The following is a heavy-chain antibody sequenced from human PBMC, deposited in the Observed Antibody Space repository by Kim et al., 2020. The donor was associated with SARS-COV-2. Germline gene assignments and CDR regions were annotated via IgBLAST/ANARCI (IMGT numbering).Heavy chain of an antibody. Sequence: GSTNYNPSLKSRVTISVDTSKNQFSLKLSSVTAADTAVYYCARDGLAFDIWGQGTMVTVSS. V-gene: IGHV4-59*01. J-gene: IGHJ3*02. CDR3: ARDGLAFDI. CDR2: GST.